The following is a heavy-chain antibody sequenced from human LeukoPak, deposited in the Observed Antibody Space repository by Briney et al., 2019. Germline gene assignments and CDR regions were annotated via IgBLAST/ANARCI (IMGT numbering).Heavy chain of an antibody. Sequence: ASVKDSCKASGYTFTGYYMHWVRQAPGQGLEWMGWINPNSGGTNYAQKFQGRVTMTRDTSISTAYMELSRLRSDDTAVYYCARDDSGSYLAFDIWGQGTMVTVSS. J-gene: IGHJ3*02. D-gene: IGHD1-26*01. CDR1: GYTFTGYY. CDR3: ARDDSGSYLAFDI. V-gene: IGHV1-2*02. CDR2: INPNSGGT.